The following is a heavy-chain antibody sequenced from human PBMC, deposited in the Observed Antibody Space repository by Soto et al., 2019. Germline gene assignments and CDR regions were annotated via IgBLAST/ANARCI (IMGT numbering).Heavy chain of an antibody. CDR1: GYTFTSYG. V-gene: IGHV1-18*01. Sequence: ASVKVSCKASGYTFTSYGISWVRQAPGQGLEWMGWISAYNGNTNYAQKLQGRVTMTTDTSTSTAYMELRSLRSDDTAVYYCARGTYYDILTGVLYYGMDVWGQGTTVTVS. J-gene: IGHJ6*02. D-gene: IGHD3-9*01. CDR3: ARGTYYDILTGVLYYGMDV. CDR2: ISAYNGNT.